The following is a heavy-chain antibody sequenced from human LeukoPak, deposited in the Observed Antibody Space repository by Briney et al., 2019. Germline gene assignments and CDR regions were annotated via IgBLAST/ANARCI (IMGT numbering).Heavy chain of an antibody. Sequence: GGSLRLSCAASGFTFSRYGMHWVRQAPGKGLEWVAFIRYDGSNRYYADSVKGRFTISRDNAKNSLYLQMNSLRAEDTAVYYCASSRYDSSGYYGIIAYWGQGTLVTVSS. J-gene: IGHJ4*02. CDR2: IRYDGSNR. D-gene: IGHD3-22*01. V-gene: IGHV3-30*02. CDR3: ASSRYDSSGYYGIIAY. CDR1: GFTFSRYG.